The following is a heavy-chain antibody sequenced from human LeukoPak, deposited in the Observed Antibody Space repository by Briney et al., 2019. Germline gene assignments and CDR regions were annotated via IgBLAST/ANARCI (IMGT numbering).Heavy chain of an antibody. D-gene: IGHD3-10*01. CDR2: IKQDESEK. V-gene: IGHV3-7*01. CDR1: GFTFSSYW. J-gene: IGHJ4*02. Sequence: GSLRLSCAASGFTFSSYWMSWVRQAPGKGLEWVANIKQDESEKYYVDSVKGRFTISRDNAKNSLYLQMNSLRAEDTAVYYCAREPRRVLLWFGGNPFDYWGQGTLVTVSS. CDR3: AREPRRVLLWFGGNPFDY.